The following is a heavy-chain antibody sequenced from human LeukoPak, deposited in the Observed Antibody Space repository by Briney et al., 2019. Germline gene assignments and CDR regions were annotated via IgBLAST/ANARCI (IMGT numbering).Heavy chain of an antibody. D-gene: IGHD2-2*01. CDR1: GFTFDDYA. CDR3: ARPRGCGSARCNNFDY. CDR2: ISWDGGST. J-gene: IGHJ4*02. V-gene: IGHV3-43D*03. Sequence: GGSLRLSCAASGFTFDDYAMHWVRHAPGKGLEWVSLISWDGGSTYYADSVKGRFTISRDNTKKSLYLQLNSLRPEDPAVYYCARPRGCGSARCNNFDYWGQGTLVTVSS.